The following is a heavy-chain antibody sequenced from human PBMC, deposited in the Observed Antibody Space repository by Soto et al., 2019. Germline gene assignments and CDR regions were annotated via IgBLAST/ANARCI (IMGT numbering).Heavy chain of an antibody. D-gene: IGHD3-22*01. Sequence: PSETLSLTCTVSGGSISSGGYYWSWIRQHPGKGLEWIGYIYYSGSTYYDPSLKSRVTISVDTSKNQFSLKLSSVTAADTAVYYCARVWRNYYDSSDTTDYWGQGTLVTVS. J-gene: IGHJ4*02. CDR2: IYYSGST. CDR3: ARVWRNYYDSSDTTDY. CDR1: GGSISSGGYY. V-gene: IGHV4-31*03.